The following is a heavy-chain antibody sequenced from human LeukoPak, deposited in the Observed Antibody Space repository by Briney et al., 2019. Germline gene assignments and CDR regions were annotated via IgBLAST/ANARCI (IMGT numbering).Heavy chain of an antibody. Sequence: SETLSLTCVVYGGSFSGYYWSWIRQPPGKGLEWIGEINHSGSTNYSPSLKSRVTLSVDTSKNQFSLKLSSVTAADTAVYYCARDGGFDPWGQGTLVTVSS. V-gene: IGHV4-34*01. CDR2: INHSGST. D-gene: IGHD3-10*01. CDR3: ARDGGFDP. CDR1: GGSFSGYY. J-gene: IGHJ5*02.